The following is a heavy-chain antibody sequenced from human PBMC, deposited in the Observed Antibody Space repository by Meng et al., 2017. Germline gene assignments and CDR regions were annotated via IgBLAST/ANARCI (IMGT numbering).Heavy chain of an antibody. V-gene: IGHV1-69*01. CDR3: AKEVDNWFDP. Sequence: QVQLVQFGAGGKRPGSSVKVSCKASGGTFSSYAISWVRQAPGQGLEWMGGIIPIFATANYAQKFQGRVTITADESTSTAYMELSSLRSEDTAVYYCAKEVDNWFDPWGQGTLVTVSS. CDR2: IIPIFATA. CDR1: GGTFSSYA. D-gene: IGHD2-15*01. J-gene: IGHJ5*02.